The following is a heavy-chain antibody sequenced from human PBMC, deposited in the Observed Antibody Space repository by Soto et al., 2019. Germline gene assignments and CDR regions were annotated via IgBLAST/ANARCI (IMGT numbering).Heavy chain of an antibody. J-gene: IGHJ6*02. CDR1: GGSISTSSYY. D-gene: IGHD2-2*01. Sequence: SEPLSLTCTVSGGSISTSSYYWGWIRQPPGKGLEWIGSIFYSGSTYQNPSLKSRVTISVDTSKNQFSLKLSSVTAADTAVYYCAAGGAYCSSTSCYSSGMDVWGQATTVTVS. V-gene: IGHV4-39*01. CDR2: IFYSGST. CDR3: AAGGAYCSSTSCYSSGMDV.